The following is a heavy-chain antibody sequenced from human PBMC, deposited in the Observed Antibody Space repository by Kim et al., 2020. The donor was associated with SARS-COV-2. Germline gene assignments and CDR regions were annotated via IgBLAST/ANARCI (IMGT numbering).Heavy chain of an antibody. J-gene: IGHJ5*02. Sequence: SETLSLTCTVSGGSISRSNSHWGWIRQPPGKGLEWIGSVYYSGSTFYNPSLKSRVTFSVDTSENQLSLKLTSVTAAATAVYYCARLETTGIGGRGWFDP. CDR1: GGSISRSNSH. CDR2: VYYSGST. D-gene: IGHD1-1*01. V-gene: IGHV4-39*01. CDR3: ARLETTGIGGRGWFDP.